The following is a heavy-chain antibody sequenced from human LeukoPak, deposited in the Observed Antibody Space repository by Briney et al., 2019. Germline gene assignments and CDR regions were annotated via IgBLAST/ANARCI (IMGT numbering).Heavy chain of an antibody. CDR2: IYYSGST. D-gene: IGHD3-22*01. Sequence: SETLSLTCTVSGGSFSSSSYFWGWIRQPPGKGLEWIGSIYYSGSTYYNPSLKSRVTISVDTSKNQFSLKLSSVTAADTAVYYCASVSGYSFDYWGQGTLVTVSS. V-gene: IGHV4-39*01. CDR3: ASVSGYSFDY. J-gene: IGHJ4*02. CDR1: GGSFSSSSYF.